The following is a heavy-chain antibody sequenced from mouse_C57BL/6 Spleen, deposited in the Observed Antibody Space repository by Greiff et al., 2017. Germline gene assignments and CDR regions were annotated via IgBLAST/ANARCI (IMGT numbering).Heavy chain of an antibody. CDR1: GFTFSSYT. J-gene: IGHJ2*02. V-gene: IGHV5-9*01. CDR3: ARRGELEGLDY. Sequence: EVKLVESGGGLVKPGGSLKLSCAASGFTFSSYTMSWVRQTPEQRLEWVATISGGGGNTYYPDSVKGRFTITRDNAKNTLYLQMSSLRSEDTALYYCARRGELEGLDYWGQGTSLTVSS. CDR2: ISGGGGNT. D-gene: IGHD4-1*01.